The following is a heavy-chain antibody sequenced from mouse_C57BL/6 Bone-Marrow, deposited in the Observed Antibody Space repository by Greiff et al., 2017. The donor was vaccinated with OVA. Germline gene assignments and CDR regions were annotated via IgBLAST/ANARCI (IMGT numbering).Heavy chain of an antibody. CDR3: TRRAYGSSYDAMDY. CDR1: GYTFTDYE. V-gene: IGHV1-15*01. CDR2: IDPETGGT. Sequence: QVHVKQSGAELVRPGASVTLSCKASGYTFTDYEMHWVKQTPVHGLEWIGAIDPETGGTAYNQKFKGKAILTADKSSSTAYMELRSLTSEDSAVYYCTRRAYGSSYDAMDYWGQGTSVTVSS. D-gene: IGHD1-1*01. J-gene: IGHJ4*01.